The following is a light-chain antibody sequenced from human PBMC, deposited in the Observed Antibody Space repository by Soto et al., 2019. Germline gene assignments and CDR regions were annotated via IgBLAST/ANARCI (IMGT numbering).Light chain of an antibody. CDR3: CSHARSSTFWV. J-gene: IGLJ3*02. Sequence: QSVLTQPASVSGSPGQSITISCTGTSSDVGSYNLVSWYQQHPGKAPKLMIYEGNKRPSGVSNRFSGSKSGNTASLTISGLQAEDEADYYCCSHARSSTFWVFCGGTKLTVL. V-gene: IGLV2-23*03. CDR1: SSDVGSYNL. CDR2: EGN.